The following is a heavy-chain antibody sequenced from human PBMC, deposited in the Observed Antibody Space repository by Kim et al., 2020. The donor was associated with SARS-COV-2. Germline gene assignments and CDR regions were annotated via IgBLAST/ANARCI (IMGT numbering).Heavy chain of an antibody. V-gene: IGHV3-21*01. D-gene: IGHD5-12*01. CDR3: ARDGVGMATITDY. CDR2: ISSSSYI. CDR1: GFTFSSYS. J-gene: IGHJ4*02. Sequence: GGSLRLSCAASGFTFSSYSMNWVRQAPGKGLEWVSSISSSSYIYYADSVKGRFTISRDNAKNSLYLQMNSLRAEDTAVYYCARDGVGMATITDYWGQGTLVTVSS.